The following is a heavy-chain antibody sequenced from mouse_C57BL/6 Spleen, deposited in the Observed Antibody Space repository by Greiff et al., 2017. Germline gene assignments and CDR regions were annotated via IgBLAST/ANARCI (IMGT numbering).Heavy chain of an antibody. CDR3: ASKGYDGFAY. Sequence: QVQLQQPGAELVMPGASVKLSCKASGYTFTSYWMHWVKQRPGQGLEWIGEIDPSDSYTNYGQKFKGKSTLPVDKSSSTAYMQLSRLASEDSAVYKWASKGYDGFAYWGQGTLVTVSA. V-gene: IGHV1-69*01. J-gene: IGHJ3*01. D-gene: IGHD3-1*01. CDR2: IDPSDSYT. CDR1: GYTFTSYW.